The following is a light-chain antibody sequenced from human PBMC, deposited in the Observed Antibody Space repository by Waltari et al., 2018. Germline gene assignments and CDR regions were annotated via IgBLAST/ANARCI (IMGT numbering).Light chain of an antibody. CDR3: ATWDDSLSGPV. V-gene: IGLV1-47*01. CDR2: RNN. Sequence: QSVLTQPPSASGTPGQRVTISCSGSSPNIGSNYVYWYQQLPGTAPKLLMYRNNQRPSGVSCRFSGSKSGTSASLAISGLRSEDEVDYYCATWDDSLSGPVFGTGTKVIVL. CDR1: SPNIGSNY. J-gene: IGLJ1*01.